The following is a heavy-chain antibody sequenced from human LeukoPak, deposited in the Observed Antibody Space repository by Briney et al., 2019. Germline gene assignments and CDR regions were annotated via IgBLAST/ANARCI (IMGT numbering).Heavy chain of an antibody. V-gene: IGHV3-23*01. CDR1: GFTFSRCA. Sequence: GGSLRLSCAASGFTFSRCAMGWVRQIPGKGLEWVAGIGGSDGKTYYADPVKGRFNISRDNSKNSLYLQLNSLRSDDTAIYYCVKDANYFDSGPYMVPFDSWGQGTLVTVSS. CDR3: VKDANYFDSGPYMVPFDS. CDR2: IGGSDGKT. D-gene: IGHD3-22*01. J-gene: IGHJ4*02.